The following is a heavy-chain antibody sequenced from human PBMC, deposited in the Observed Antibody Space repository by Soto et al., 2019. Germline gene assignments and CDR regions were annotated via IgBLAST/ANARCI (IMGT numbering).Heavy chain of an antibody. CDR1: GFTFSSYG. J-gene: IGHJ1*01. CDR2: ISYDGSNK. Sequence: QVQLVESGGGVVQPGRSLRLSCAASGFTFSSYGMHWVRQAPGKGLEWVAVISYDGSNKYYADSVKGRFTISRDNSKNTRDRHINSLRAGDRAVYCCVNTFAEGDQGDLWGAGTLVAVSS. D-gene: IGHD3-16*01. CDR3: VNTFAEGDQGDL. V-gene: IGHV3-30*18.